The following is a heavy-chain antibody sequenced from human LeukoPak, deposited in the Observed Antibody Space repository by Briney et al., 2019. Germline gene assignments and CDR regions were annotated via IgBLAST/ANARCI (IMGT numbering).Heavy chain of an antibody. CDR1: GGTFSSYA. CDR2: IIPIFGTA. V-gene: IGHV1-69*13. J-gene: IGHJ6*03. CDR3: ASCTIFGVVITYYYYYYYMDV. Sequence: ASVKVSCKVSGGTFSSYAISWVRQAPGQGLEWMGGIIPIFGTANYAQKFQGRVTITADESTSTAYMELSSLRSGDTAVYYCASCTIFGVVITYYYYYYYMDVWGKGTTVTVSS. D-gene: IGHD3-3*01.